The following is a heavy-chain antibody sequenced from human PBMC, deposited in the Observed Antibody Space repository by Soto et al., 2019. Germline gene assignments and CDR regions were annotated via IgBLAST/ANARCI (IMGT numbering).Heavy chain of an antibody. V-gene: IGHV1-69*06. Sequence: QVQLVQSGAEVKKPGSSVKVACKASGGNFHNYAISWVRQAPAQRLQWMGGIIPIIDTTHYAQKLQGKVTMSAARGTTTAHKELTGLTSYNSATYLCARDPRVRDAFSLWG. CDR3: ARDPRVRDAFSL. CDR1: GGNFHNYA. J-gene: IGHJ3*01. CDR2: IIPIIDTT.